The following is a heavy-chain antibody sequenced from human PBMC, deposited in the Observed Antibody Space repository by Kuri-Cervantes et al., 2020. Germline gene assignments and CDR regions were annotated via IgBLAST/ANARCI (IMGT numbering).Heavy chain of an antibody. CDR2: INAGNGKT. CDR1: GYTFPNFA. V-gene: IGHV1-3*01. CDR3: ARGLAPTTVVTPSGFDY. D-gene: IGHD4-23*01. J-gene: IGHJ4*02. Sequence: ASVKVSCKGSGYTFPNFAIHWVRQAPGQRLEWMGWINAGNGKTESSQKFQNRVSITRDTSASTAYMELRSLRSDDTAVYYCARGLAPTTVVTPSGFDYWGQGTLVTVSS.